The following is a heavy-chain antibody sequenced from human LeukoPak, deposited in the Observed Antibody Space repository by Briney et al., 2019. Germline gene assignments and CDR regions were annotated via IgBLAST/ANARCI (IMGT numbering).Heavy chain of an antibody. CDR2: IYYSGST. D-gene: IGHD6-13*01. CDR3: ARHGGAAAGHFDY. V-gene: IGHV4-39*01. J-gene: IGHJ4*02. CDR1: GFTYSNYA. Sequence: GSLRLSCAASGFTYSNYAMSWVRQPPGKGLEWIGSIYYSGSTYYNPSLKSRVTISVDTSKNQFSLKLSSVTAADTAVSYCARHGGAAAGHFDYWGQGTLVTVSS.